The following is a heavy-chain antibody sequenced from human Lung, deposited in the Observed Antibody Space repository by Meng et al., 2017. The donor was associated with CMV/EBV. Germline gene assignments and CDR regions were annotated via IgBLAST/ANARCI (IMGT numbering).Heavy chain of an antibody. V-gene: IGHV3-30*02. CDR1: GFTFSSYG. CDR3: AKRGDSSGTYAMDV. CDR2: IRYDGSNK. J-gene: IGHJ6*02. Sequence: GGSXRLXCAASGFTFSSYGMHWVRQAPGKGLEWVAFIRYDGSNKYYADSVKGRFTISRDNSKNTLYLLMNSLRAEDTAVYYCAKRGDSSGTYAMDVWGQGTXVTVSS. D-gene: IGHD3-22*01.